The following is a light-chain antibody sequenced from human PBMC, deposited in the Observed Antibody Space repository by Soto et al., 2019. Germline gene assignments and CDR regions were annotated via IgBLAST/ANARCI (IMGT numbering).Light chain of an antibody. CDR3: QQSFSTPRT. J-gene: IGKJ1*01. Sequence: IVLTQSPRTLSLAPGEKATVCCGASQRVSSSSLAWYQHKPGQAPRLLIYGASSRATGIPDRFSGSGSGTDFTLTISSLQPEDFGTYYCQQSFSTPRTFGQGTKVDIK. V-gene: IGKV3-20*01. CDR1: QRVSSSS. CDR2: GAS.